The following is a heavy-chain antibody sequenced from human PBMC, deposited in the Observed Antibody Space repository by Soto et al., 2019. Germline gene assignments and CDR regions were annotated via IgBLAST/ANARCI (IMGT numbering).Heavy chain of an antibody. D-gene: IGHD2-2*01. V-gene: IGHV1-8*01. CDR2: MNPNSGNT. Sequence: ASVKVSCKASGYTFTSYDINWVRQATGQGLEWMGWMNPNSGNTGYAQKFQGRVTTTRNTSISTAYMDLSSLRSEDTAVYYCARGCSSTSCSGLDLYYYGMDVWGQGTTVTVSS. CDR3: ARGCSSTSCSGLDLYYYGMDV. CDR1: GYTFTSYD. J-gene: IGHJ6*02.